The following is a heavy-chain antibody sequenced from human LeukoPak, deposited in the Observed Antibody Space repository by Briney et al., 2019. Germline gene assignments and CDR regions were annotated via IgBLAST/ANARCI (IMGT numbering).Heavy chain of an antibody. J-gene: IGHJ5*02. CDR2: ISGSGGST. CDR3: AKGVRYCSSTSCYRNWFDP. CDR1: GFTFSSYA. D-gene: IGHD2-2*01. V-gene: IGHV3-23*01. Sequence: GASLRLSCAASGFTFSSYAMSWVRQAPGKGLEWVSAISGSGGSTYYADSVKGRFTISRDNSKNTLYLQMNSLRAEDTAVYYCAKGVRYCSSTSCYRNWFDPWGQGTLVTVSS.